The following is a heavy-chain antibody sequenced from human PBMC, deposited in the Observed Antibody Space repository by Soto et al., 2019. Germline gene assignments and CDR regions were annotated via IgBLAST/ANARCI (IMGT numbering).Heavy chain of an antibody. J-gene: IGHJ6*02. CDR3: ARVKQQLVLGYYGMDV. CDR1: GGTFSSYA. Sequence: GASVKVSCKASGGTFSSYAISWVRQAPGQGLEWMGGIIPIFGTANYAQKFQGRVTITADESTSTAYMELSSLRSEDTAVYCCARVKQQLVLGYYGMDVWGQGTTVTVSS. V-gene: IGHV1-69*13. D-gene: IGHD6-13*01. CDR2: IIPIFGTA.